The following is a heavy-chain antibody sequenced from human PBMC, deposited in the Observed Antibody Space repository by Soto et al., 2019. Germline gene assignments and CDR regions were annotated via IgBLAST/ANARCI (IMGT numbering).Heavy chain of an antibody. CDR1: GFTFSSYG. J-gene: IGHJ4*02. D-gene: IGHD3-22*01. Sequence: GGSLRLSCAASGFTFSSYGMHWVRQAPGKGLEWVAVIWYDGSNKYYADSVKGRFTISRDNSKNTLYLQMNSLRAEDTAVYYCARDFTPLDYYDSSGYYFEPLDYWGQGTLVTVSS. CDR2: IWYDGSNK. V-gene: IGHV3-33*01. CDR3: ARDFTPLDYYDSSGYYFEPLDY.